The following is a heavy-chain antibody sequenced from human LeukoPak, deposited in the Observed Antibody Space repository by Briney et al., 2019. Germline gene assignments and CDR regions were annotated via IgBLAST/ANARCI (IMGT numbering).Heavy chain of an antibody. V-gene: IGHV4-39*02. CDR1: GGSISSSSYY. CDR2: IYYSGST. Sequence: SETLSLTCTVSGGSISSSSYYWCWIRQPPGKGLEWIGSIYYSGSTYYNPSLKSRVTISVDTSKNQFSLKLSSVTAAATAVYSCAREGHSSMLFDIWGQGTIVTDSS. J-gene: IGHJ3*02. CDR3: AREGHSSMLFDI. D-gene: IGHD6-13*01.